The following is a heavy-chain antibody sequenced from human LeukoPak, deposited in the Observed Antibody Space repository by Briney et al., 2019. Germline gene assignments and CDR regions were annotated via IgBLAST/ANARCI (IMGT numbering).Heavy chain of an antibody. CDR1: GFTFSSYS. V-gene: IGHV3-21*01. J-gene: IGHJ4*02. Sequence: GGSLRLSCAASGFTFSSYSMNWVRHAPGKGLEWVSSISSSSSYIYYADSVKGRFTTSRDNAKNSLYLQMNSLRAEDTAVYYCASTYYDILSAFDYWGQGTLVTVSS. CDR2: ISSSSSYI. CDR3: ASTYYDILSAFDY. D-gene: IGHD3-9*01.